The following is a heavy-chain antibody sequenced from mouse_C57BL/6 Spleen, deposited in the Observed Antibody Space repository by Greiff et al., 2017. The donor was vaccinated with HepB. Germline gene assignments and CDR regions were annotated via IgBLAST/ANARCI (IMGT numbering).Heavy chain of an antibody. CDR2: INPNNGGT. D-gene: IGHD4-1*01. CDR3: ARVNWVYYFDY. J-gene: IGHJ2*01. Sequence: EVQLQQSGPELVKPGASVKISCKASGYTFTDYYMNWVKQSHGKSLEWIGDINPNNGGTSYNQKFKGKATLTVDKSSSTAYMELRSLTSEDSAVYYCARVNWVYYFDYWGQGTTLTVSS. V-gene: IGHV1-26*01. CDR1: GYTFTDYY.